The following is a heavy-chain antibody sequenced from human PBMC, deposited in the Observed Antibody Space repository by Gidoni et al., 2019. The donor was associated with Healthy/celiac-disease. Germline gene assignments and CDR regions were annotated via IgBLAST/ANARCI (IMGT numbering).Heavy chain of an antibody. Sequence: QVQLQESGPGLVKPSQTLSLTCTVSGGSISSGGYYWSWIRQHPGKGLEWIGYIYYSGNTYYNPSLKSRVTRSGDTSKNQFSLKRSSVTAADTAVYYCARGGVGFGVDGYSSSWYYYYGMDVWGQGTTVTVSS. CDR3: ARGGVGFGVDGYSSSWYYYYGMDV. J-gene: IGHJ6*02. CDR1: GGSISSGGYY. D-gene: IGHD6-13*01. V-gene: IGHV4-31*03. CDR2: IYYSGNT.